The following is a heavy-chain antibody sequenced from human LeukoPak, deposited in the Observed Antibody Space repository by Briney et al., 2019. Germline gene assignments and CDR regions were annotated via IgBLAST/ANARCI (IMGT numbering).Heavy chain of an antibody. CDR1: GFTFSNYW. CDR3: AREQSGAMSY. V-gene: IGHV3-74*01. Sequence: PGGSLRLSCAASGFTFSNYWMQWVRQAPGKGLVWVSRINSDGSTTGYADSVKGRFTISRDNAKNTLYLQMNSLRAEDTAVYFCAREQSGAMSYWRQGTLVTVSS. J-gene: IGHJ4*02. CDR2: INSDGSTT. D-gene: IGHD2-2*01.